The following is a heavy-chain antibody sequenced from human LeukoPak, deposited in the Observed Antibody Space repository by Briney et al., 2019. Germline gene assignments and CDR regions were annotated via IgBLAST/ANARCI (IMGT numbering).Heavy chain of an antibody. CDR1: GGSFSGYY. CDR2: INHSGSN. D-gene: IGHD4-23*01. CDR3: ARGHGGFYGGKAFDY. V-gene: IGHV4-34*01. Sequence: SETLSLTCAVYGGSFSGYYWSWIRQPPGRGREWIGEINHSGSNNYNPSLKSRVTISVDTSKNQFSLKLSSVTAADTAVYYCARGHGGFYGGKAFDYWGQGTLVTVSS. J-gene: IGHJ4*02.